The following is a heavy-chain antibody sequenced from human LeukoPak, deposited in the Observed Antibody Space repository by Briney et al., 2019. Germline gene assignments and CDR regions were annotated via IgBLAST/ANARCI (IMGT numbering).Heavy chain of an antibody. CDR1: GFTFSDYY. CDR3: ASRYYYDMGMDV. Sequence: PGGSLRLSCAASGFTFSDYYMSWIRQAPGKGLEWVSYISSSGSNIYYADSVKGRFTISRDNAKNSLYLQMNSLRAEGTAVYYCASRYYYDMGMDVWGQGTTVTVSS. CDR2: ISSSGSNI. D-gene: IGHD3-22*01. V-gene: IGHV3-11*01. J-gene: IGHJ6*02.